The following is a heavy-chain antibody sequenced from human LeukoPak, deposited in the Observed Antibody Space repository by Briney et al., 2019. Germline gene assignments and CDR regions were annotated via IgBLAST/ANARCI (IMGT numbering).Heavy chain of an antibody. CDR2: IATGGYTL. V-gene: IGHV3-11*01. CDR1: GFSFSDTY. D-gene: IGHD2/OR15-2a*01. CDR3: ATSSFYGQL. Sequence: GGSLRLSCAASGFSFSDTYMSWIRQAPGKGLEWIAYIATGGYTLHYADSVRGRFTVSRDNAKNSLYLQMNSLRVEDTAVYYCATSSFYGQLWGQGTLVTVSS. J-gene: IGHJ1*01.